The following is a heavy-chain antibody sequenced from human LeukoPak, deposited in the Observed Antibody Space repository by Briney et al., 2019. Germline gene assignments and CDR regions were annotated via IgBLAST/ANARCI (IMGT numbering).Heavy chain of an antibody. J-gene: IGHJ4*02. D-gene: IGHD4-23*01. Sequence: PSETLSLTCTVSAGSISSYYWSWIRQPPGNGLEWIGYIYYTGSTNYNASLKSRATISVDTSKSQFSLMLSSVTAADTAVYYCARTFIRYGGNSDPLHYCWDYWGQGTLVTVSS. CDR3: ARTFIRYGGNSDPLHYCWDY. V-gene: IGHV4-59*01. CDR1: AGSISSYY. CDR2: IYYTGST.